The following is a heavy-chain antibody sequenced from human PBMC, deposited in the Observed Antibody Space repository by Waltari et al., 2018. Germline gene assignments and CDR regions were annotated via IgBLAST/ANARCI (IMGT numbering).Heavy chain of an antibody. D-gene: IGHD3-22*01. V-gene: IGHV3-23*01. CDR3: AKDRPDYYDSSGYYYYGMDV. Sequence: EVQLLESGGGLVQPGGSLRLSCAASGFTFNSYAMSWVRQAPGKGLEWGSAISGGGCSIYYADSVKGRFTISRDNSKNTLYLQMNSLRAEDTAVYYCAKDRPDYYDSSGYYYYGMDVWGQGTTVTVSS. CDR2: ISGGGCSI. CDR1: GFTFNSYA. J-gene: IGHJ6*02.